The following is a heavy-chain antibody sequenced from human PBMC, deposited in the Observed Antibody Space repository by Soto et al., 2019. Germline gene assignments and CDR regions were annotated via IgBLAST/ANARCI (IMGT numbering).Heavy chain of an antibody. CDR3: ARDPKTSGGQHWAFNYFDS. D-gene: IGHD7-27*01. CDR2: ISYDGTNK. CDR1: GFSFSISP. V-gene: IGHV3-30-3*01. Sequence: GGSLRLSCAASGFSFSISPMHWVRQAPGKGPEWVALISYDGTNKFYADSVKGRFTISRDNSKSTLYLQVDSLRPEDAAVYYCARDPKTSGGQHWAFNYFDSWAQGPLAPVSS. J-gene: IGHJ4*02.